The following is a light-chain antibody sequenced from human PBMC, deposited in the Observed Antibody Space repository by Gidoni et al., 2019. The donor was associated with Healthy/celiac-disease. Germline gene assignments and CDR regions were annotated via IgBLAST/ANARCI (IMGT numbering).Light chain of an antibody. CDR3: AAWDDSLSGPVV. CDR1: SSNIGSNY. Sequence: QSVLTQPPSASGTPGQRVTIPCSGSSSNIGSNYVYWYQQLPGTAPKLLTYSNNQRPSGVPDRFAGSKSGTSASLAISGLRSEDEADYYCAAWDDSLSGPVVFGGGTKLTVL. V-gene: IGLV1-47*02. J-gene: IGLJ2*01. CDR2: SNN.